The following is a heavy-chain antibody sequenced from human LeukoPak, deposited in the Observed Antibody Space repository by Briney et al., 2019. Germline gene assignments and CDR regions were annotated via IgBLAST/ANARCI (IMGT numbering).Heavy chain of an antibody. CDR1: GFTFNNYA. CDR3: ARGEFGDYYYFYMDV. J-gene: IGHJ6*03. D-gene: IGHD2/OR15-2a*01. V-gene: IGHV3-23*01. CDR2: ISGGGDAT. Sequence: GGSLRLSCAASGFTFNNYAMSWVRQAPGKGLEWVSTISGGGDATYYADSVKGRFTISRDDAKNSLFLQMNSLRAEDTATYYCARGEFGDYYYFYMDVWGKGTTVTVSS.